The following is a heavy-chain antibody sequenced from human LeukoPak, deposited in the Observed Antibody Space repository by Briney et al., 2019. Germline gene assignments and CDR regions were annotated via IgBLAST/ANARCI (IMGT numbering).Heavy chain of an antibody. V-gene: IGHV3-30-3*01. CDR1: GFTFSSYA. J-gene: IGHJ4*02. CDR3: AREHDSSGYYLGPFDY. D-gene: IGHD3-22*01. CDR2: ISYDGSNK. Sequence: GGSLRLSCAASGFTFSSYAMHWVRQAPGKGLKWVAVISYDGSNKYYADSVKGRFTISRDNSKNTLYLQMNSLRAEDTAVYYCAREHDSSGYYLGPFDYWGQGTLVTVSS.